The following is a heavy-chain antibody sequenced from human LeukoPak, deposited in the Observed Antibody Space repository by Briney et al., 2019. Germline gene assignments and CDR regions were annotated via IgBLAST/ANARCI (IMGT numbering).Heavy chain of an antibody. Sequence: SQTLSLTCTVSGGSISSGGYYWSWIRQHPGKGLEWIGYIYYSGSTYYNPSLKSRVTISVDTSKNQFSLKPSSVTAADTAVYYCARDFYGDHTRHWFDPWGQGTLVTVSS. V-gene: IGHV4-31*03. J-gene: IGHJ5*02. D-gene: IGHD4-17*01. CDR3: ARDFYGDHTRHWFDP. CDR2: IYYSGST. CDR1: GGSISSGGYY.